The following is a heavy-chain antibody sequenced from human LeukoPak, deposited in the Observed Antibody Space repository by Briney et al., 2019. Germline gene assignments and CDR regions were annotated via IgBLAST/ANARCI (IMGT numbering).Heavy chain of an antibody. CDR3: AREAYDFWSGYSRRVYYYGMDV. CDR2: IYTSGCT. D-gene: IGHD3-3*01. J-gene: IGHJ6*02. V-gene: IGHV4-61*02. CDR1: GGSISSGSYY. Sequence: SETLSLTCTVSGGSISSGSYYWSWIRQPAGKGLEWIGRIYTSGCTNYNPSLKSRVTISVDTSKNQFSLKLSSVTAADTAVYYCAREAYDFWSGYSRRVYYYGMDVWGQGTTVTVSS.